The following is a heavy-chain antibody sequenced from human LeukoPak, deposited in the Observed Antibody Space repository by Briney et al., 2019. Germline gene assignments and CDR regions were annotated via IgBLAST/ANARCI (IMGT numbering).Heavy chain of an antibody. CDR3: ARAHPYYYDSSGPEDYYYYMDV. D-gene: IGHD3-22*01. V-gene: IGHV3-13*01. CDR1: GFTFSSYD. J-gene: IGHJ6*03. Sequence: GGSLRLSCAASGFTFSSYDMHWVRQATGKGLEWVSAIGTAGDTNYPGSVKGRFTISRENAKNSLYLQMNSLRAGDTAVYYCARAHPYYYDSSGPEDYYYYMDVWGKGTTVTVSS. CDR2: IGTAGDT.